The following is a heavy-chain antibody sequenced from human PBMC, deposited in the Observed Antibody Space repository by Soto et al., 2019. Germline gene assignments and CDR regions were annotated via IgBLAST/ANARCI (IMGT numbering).Heavy chain of an antibody. V-gene: IGHV3-33*01. CDR1: GFTFSSYG. Sequence: GGSLRLSCAASGFTFSSYGMHWVRQAPGKGLEWVAVIWYDGSNKYYADSVKGQFTISRDNSKNTLYLQMNSLRAEDTAVYYCARDGPYYDFWSGYYYYGMDVWGQGTTVTVSS. D-gene: IGHD3-3*01. CDR2: IWYDGSNK. CDR3: ARDGPYYDFWSGYYYYGMDV. J-gene: IGHJ6*02.